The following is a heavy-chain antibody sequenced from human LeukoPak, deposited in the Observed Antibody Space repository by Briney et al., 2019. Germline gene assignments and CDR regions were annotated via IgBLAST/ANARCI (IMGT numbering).Heavy chain of an antibody. J-gene: IGHJ1*01. CDR1: GFTVSHNY. V-gene: IGHV3-53*01. CDR3: GILPGSGH. D-gene: IGHD2-15*01. CDR2: IYSGGST. Sequence: GGSLRLSCAASGFTVSHNYMTWVRQAPGKGLEWVSIIYSGGSTYYADSVKGRFTISSDNSKNTLYLQMNSLRAEDTAVYYCGILPGSGHWGQGTLVTVSS.